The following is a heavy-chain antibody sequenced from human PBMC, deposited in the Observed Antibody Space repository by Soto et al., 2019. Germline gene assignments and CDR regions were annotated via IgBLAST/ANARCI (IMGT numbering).Heavy chain of an antibody. V-gene: IGHV4-4*02. Sequence: SETLSLTCSVSGGSISSSNWWSWVRQPPGKGLEWIGFVYYSGSTYYNPSLKSRVIISVDTSKKQFSLKLSSVTAADTAVYYCATLPATTILTDYWGQGTLVTVSS. CDR2: VYYSGST. CDR3: ATLPATTILTDY. CDR1: GGSISSSNW. D-gene: IGHD6-25*01. J-gene: IGHJ4*02.